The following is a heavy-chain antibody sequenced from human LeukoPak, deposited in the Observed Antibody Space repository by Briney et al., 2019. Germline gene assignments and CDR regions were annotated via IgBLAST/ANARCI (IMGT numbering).Heavy chain of an antibody. CDR2: IKQDGSER. CDR3: ATGAGCGY. CDR1: GFTFSSYW. D-gene: IGHD6-19*01. J-gene: IGHJ4*02. Sequence: GRPRLSPAASGFTFSSYWMTCVPQAPRKGLEWVANIKQDGSERNYVDSVKGRFTISRDNAKNSLYLQMNTLRDEDPAVYYCATGAGCGYWGQGTLVTVSS. V-gene: IGHV3-7*05.